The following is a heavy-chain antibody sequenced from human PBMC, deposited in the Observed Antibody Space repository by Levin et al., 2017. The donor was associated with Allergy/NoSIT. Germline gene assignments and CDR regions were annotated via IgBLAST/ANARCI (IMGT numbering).Heavy chain of an antibody. J-gene: IGHJ4*02. V-gene: IGHV3-30*18. Sequence: GESLKISCAASGFTFSSYGMHWVRQAPGKGLEWVAVISYDGSNKYYADSVKGRFTISRDNSKNTLYLQMNSLRAEDTAVYYCAKDLGVWGYCSGGSCYPGLPDYWGQGTLVTVSS. CDR2: ISYDGSNK. D-gene: IGHD2-15*01. CDR3: AKDLGVWGYCSGGSCYPGLPDY. CDR1: GFTFSSYG.